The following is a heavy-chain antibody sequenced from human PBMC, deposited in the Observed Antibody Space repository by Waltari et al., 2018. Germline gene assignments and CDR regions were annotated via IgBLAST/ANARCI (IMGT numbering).Heavy chain of an antibody. CDR3: ARVRRASSWYLDWFDP. CDR2: IYYSGST. CDR1: GGSISRSSYY. J-gene: IGHJ5*02. D-gene: IGHD6-13*01. V-gene: IGHV4-39*07. Sequence: QLQLQESGPGLVKPSETLSLTCTVSGGSISRSSYYWGWIRQPPGKGLEWIGSIYYSGSTYYNPSLKSRVTISVDTSKNQFSLKLSSVTAADTAVYYCARVRRASSWYLDWFDPWGQGTLVTVSS.